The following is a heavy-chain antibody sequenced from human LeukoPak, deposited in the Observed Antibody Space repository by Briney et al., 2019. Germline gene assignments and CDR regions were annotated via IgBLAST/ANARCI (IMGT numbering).Heavy chain of an antibody. CDR2: ISYDGSNK. J-gene: IGHJ4*02. D-gene: IGHD6-13*01. Sequence: PRGSLRLSCAASGFTFSSYGMHWVRQAPGKGLEWVAVISYDGSNKYYADSVKGRFTISRDNSKNTLYLQMNSLRAEDTAVYYCAKDHYSSSWGHDYWGQGTLVTVSS. CDR3: AKDHYSSSWGHDY. V-gene: IGHV3-30*18. CDR1: GFTFSSYG.